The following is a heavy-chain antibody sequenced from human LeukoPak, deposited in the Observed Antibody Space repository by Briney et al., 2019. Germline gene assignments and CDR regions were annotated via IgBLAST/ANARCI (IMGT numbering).Heavy chain of an antibody. V-gene: IGHV4-4*08. CDR3: VRDRGYCSGGSCYYYMDV. CDR2: IYTSGST. Sequence: PSETLSLTCSVSGGFISNYYWSWIRQPPGKGLEWIGRIYTSGSTNYNPSLKSRVTISVDTSKNQFSLKLSSVTAADKALYYCVRDRGYCSGGSCYYYMDVWGKGTTVTISS. D-gene: IGHD2-15*01. J-gene: IGHJ6*03. CDR1: GGFISNYY.